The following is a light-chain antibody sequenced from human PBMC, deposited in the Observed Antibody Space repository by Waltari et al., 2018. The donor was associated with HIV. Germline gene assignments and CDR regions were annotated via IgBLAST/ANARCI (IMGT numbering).Light chain of an antibody. J-gene: IGLJ2*01. CDR2: SNS. CDR3: QSYDSSLSAL. V-gene: IGLV1-40*01. CDR1: SSNIGAGFD. Sequence: HSVLTQPPSVSGAPGQRVTISCTGSSSNIGAGFDVHWYQHLPGKAPKLLIYSNSNRPSGVPDRFSGSKSGTSASLAITGLQAEDEADYYCQSYDSSLSALFGGGTKLTVL.